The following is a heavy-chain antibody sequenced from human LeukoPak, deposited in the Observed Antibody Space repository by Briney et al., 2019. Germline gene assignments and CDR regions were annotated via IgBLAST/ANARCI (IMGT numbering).Heavy chain of an antibody. D-gene: IGHD3-22*01. CDR1: GGSISSSSYY. CDR3: ARDVADNYYDSSGYFDY. Sequence: SETLSLTCTVSGGSISSSSYYWGWIRQPPGKGLEWIGSIYYSGSTYYNPSLKSRVTISVDTSKNQFSLKLSSVTAADTAVYYCARDVADNYYDSSGYFDYWGQGTLVTVSS. CDR2: IYYSGST. V-gene: IGHV4-39*07. J-gene: IGHJ4*02.